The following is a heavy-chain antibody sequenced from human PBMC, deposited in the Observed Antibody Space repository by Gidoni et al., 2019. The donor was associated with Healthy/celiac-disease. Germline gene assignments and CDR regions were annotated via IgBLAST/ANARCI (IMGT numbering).Heavy chain of an antibody. D-gene: IGHD4-4*01. Sequence: QVQLVQSGAAVKKPGASVKVSCKASGYTFTSYYMHWVRQDPGHGLEWMGIINPSGGSTSYAQKLQGRVTMTRDTSKSKVYMELSSLRSEDTAVYYWARRTDSKRTPYYDYYGRDVWGQGTTVTVSS. CDR3: ARRTDSKRTPYYDYYGRDV. V-gene: IGHV1-46*01. CDR2: INPSGGST. CDR1: GYTFTSYY. J-gene: IGHJ6*02.